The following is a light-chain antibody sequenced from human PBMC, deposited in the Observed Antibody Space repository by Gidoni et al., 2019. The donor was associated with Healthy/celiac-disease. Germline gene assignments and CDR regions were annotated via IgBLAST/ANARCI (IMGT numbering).Light chain of an antibody. V-gene: IGKV3-15*01. CDR2: GAS. CDR3: QQYNNWPPELT. CDR1: QSVSSN. J-gene: IGKJ4*01. Sequence: EIVMTQSPATLSVSPGERATLSCRASQSVSSNLAWYQQKPGQAPRLLIYGASTRATGIPARFSGSGSGTEFTLTIRSLQSEDFAGYYCQQYNNWPPELTFGGGTKVEIK.